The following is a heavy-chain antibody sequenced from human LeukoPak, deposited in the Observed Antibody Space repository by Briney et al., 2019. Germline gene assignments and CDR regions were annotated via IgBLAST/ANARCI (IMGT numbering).Heavy chain of an antibody. CDR1: GGSFSGYY. CDR3: ARGAPHGYYSGGSCYSDY. V-gene: IGHV4-34*01. D-gene: IGHD2-15*01. CDR2: INHSGST. Sequence: SETLSLTCAVYGGSFSGYYWSWIRQPPGKGLEWIGEINHSGSTNYNPSIKSRVTISVDTSKNQLSLKLSSVTAADTAVYYCARGAPHGYYSGGSCYSDYWGQGTLVTVSS. J-gene: IGHJ4*02.